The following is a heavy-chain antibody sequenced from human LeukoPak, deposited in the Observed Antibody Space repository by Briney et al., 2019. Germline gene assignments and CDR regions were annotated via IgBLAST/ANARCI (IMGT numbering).Heavy chain of an antibody. Sequence: PSETLSLTCTVSGGSISSYYWSWIRQPPGKGLEWIGYIYNSGSTNYNPSLKSRVTISVDTSKNQFSLKLSSVTAADTAVYYCARVRDFYASGDWFDPWGQGTLVTVSS. V-gene: IGHV4-59*12. CDR2: IYNSGST. CDR3: ARVRDFYASGDWFDP. CDR1: GGSISSYY. D-gene: IGHD3-16*01. J-gene: IGHJ5*02.